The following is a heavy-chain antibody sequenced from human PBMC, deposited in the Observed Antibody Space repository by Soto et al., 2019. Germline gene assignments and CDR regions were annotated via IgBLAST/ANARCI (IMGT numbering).Heavy chain of an antibody. CDR2: INAGNGNT. D-gene: IGHD5-12*01. Sequence: ASVKVSCKASGYTFTSYAMHWVRQAPGQRLEWMGWINAGNGNTKYSQKFQGRVTITRDTSASTAYMELSSLRSEDTAVYYCARGRGIYSGYELITGYYYYGMDVWGQGTTVTVSS. V-gene: IGHV1-3*01. CDR3: ARGRGIYSGYELITGYYYYGMDV. CDR1: GYTFTSYA. J-gene: IGHJ6*02.